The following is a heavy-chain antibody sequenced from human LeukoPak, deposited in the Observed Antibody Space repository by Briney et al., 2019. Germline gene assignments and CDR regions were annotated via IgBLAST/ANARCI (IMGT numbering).Heavy chain of an antibody. CDR1: GGSISSYY. V-gene: IGHV4-59*12. Sequence: SETLSLTCTVSGGSISSYYWSWIRQPPRKGLEWIGYIYYSGSTNYNPSLKSRVTMSVDTSKNQFSLNLTSVTAADTAVYYCAREITGTRGVDHWGQGILVTVSS. D-gene: IGHD1-7*01. CDR3: AREITGTRGVDH. CDR2: IYYSGST. J-gene: IGHJ4*02.